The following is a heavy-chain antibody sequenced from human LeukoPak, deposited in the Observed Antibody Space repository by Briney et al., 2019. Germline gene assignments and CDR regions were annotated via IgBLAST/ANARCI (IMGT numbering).Heavy chain of an antibody. Sequence: GGSLRLSCAASGFTFAGYAMSWVRQTPGKGLEWVSSISSSSSYIYYADSVKGRFTISRDNAKNSLYLQMNSLRAEDTAVYYCARVASPGAVADNWFDPWGQGTLVTVSP. J-gene: IGHJ5*02. V-gene: IGHV3-21*01. CDR2: ISSSSSYI. CDR3: ARVASPGAVADNWFDP. D-gene: IGHD6-19*01. CDR1: GFTFAGYA.